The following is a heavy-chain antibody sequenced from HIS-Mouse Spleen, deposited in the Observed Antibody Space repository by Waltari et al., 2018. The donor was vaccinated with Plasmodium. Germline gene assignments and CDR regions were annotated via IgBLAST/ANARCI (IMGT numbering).Heavy chain of an antibody. CDR1: GGSISSGGYY. V-gene: IGHV4-31*03. CDR3: ARWVGNWFDP. J-gene: IGHJ5*02. Sequence: QVQLQESGPGLVKPSQTLSLTCSVSGGSISSGGYYWSWIRQHPGKGLEWIGYIYYSWSTYYNPSLKSRVTISVDTSKNQFSLKVNSVTAADTAVYYCARWVGNWFDPWGQGTLVTVSS. CDR2: IYYSWST. D-gene: IGHD1-26*01.